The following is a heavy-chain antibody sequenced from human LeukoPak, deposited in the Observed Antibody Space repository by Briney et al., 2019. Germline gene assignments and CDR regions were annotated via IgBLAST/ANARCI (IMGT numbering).Heavy chain of an antibody. Sequence: GGSLRLSCAASGFTFDDYGMHWVRQGPGKGLEWVSGISWNSGGIGYADSVKGRFTISRDNAKNSLYLQMNSLKVEDTALYYCAKDTQYYYAMDVWGQGTTVTVSS. V-gene: IGHV3-9*01. CDR3: AKDTQYYYAMDV. J-gene: IGHJ6*02. CDR2: ISWNSGGI. CDR1: GFTFDDYG.